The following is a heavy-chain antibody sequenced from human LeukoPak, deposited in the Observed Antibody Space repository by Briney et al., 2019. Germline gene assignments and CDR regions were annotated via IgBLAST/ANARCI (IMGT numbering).Heavy chain of an antibody. Sequence: SETLSLTCAVYGGSFSGYYWSWIRQPPGKGLEWIGEINHSGSTNYNPSLKSRVTISVDTSKNQFSLKLSSVTAADTAVYYCARRAGQQWLIGYYYYMDVWGKGTTVTTSS. V-gene: IGHV4-34*01. D-gene: IGHD6-19*01. CDR1: GGSFSGYY. CDR2: INHSGST. J-gene: IGHJ6*03. CDR3: ARRAGQQWLIGYYYYMDV.